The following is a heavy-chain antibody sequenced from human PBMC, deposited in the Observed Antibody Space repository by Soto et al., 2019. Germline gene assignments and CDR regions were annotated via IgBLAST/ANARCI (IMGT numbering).Heavy chain of an antibody. J-gene: IGHJ2*01. CDR1: GFTFSSHS. CDR3: ARDPVLRYFDWLSPYWYFDL. V-gene: IGHV3-21*01. D-gene: IGHD3-9*01. CDR2: ISSSSSYI. Sequence: GGSLRLSCTASGFTFSSHSMTWVRQAPGKGLEWVSSISSSSSYIYYADSVKGRFTISRDNAKNSLYLQMNSLRAEDTAVYYCARDPVLRYFDWLSPYWYFDLWGRGTLVTVSS.